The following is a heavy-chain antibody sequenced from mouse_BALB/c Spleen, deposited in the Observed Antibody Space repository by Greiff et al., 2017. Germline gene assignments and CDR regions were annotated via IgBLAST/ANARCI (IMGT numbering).Heavy chain of an antibody. Sequence: VKLQESGAELVRPGSSVKISCKASGYAFSSYWMNWVKQRPGQGLEWIGQIYPGDGDTNYNGKFKGKATLTADKSSSTAYMQLSSLTSEDSAVYFCATNLLFFYAMDYWGQGTSVTVSS. CDR3: ATNLLFFYAMDY. CDR2: IYPGDGDT. V-gene: IGHV1-80*01. D-gene: IGHD2-10*01. J-gene: IGHJ4*01. CDR1: GYAFSSYW.